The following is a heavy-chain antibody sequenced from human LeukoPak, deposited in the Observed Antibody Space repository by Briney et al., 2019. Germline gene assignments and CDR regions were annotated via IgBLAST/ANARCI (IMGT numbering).Heavy chain of an antibody. D-gene: IGHD6-13*01. CDR1: GFTFSNAW. CDR3: ARISSNWSLDY. J-gene: IGHJ4*02. Sequence: GGSLRLSCAASGFTFSNAWMSWVRQAPGKGLEWVGRIRHKANSYTTNYAASVKGRFTISRDDSKNSVYMQMNSLKTEDTAVYYCARISSNWSLDYWGQGTLVTVSS. CDR2: IRHKANSYTT. V-gene: IGHV3-72*01.